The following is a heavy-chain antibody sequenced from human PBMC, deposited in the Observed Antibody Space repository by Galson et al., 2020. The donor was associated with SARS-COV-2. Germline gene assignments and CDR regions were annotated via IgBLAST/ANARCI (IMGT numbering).Heavy chain of an antibody. D-gene: IGHD4-17*01. CDR2: IYPDHPTT. CDR3: ARPSGDNSYYFGMDV. CDR1: GYTYNIYW. J-gene: IGHJ6*02. Sequence: GESLKISCQGSGYTYNIYWIAWVRQMPGKGLEWMGIIYPDHPTTIYSPSFQGQVTISADNSISTAYLQWSSLKASDTAIYCCARPSGDNSYYFGMDVWGQGTTITVSS. V-gene: IGHV5-51*01.